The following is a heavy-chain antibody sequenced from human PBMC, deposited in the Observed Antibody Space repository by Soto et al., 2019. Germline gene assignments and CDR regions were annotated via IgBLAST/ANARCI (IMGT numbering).Heavy chain of an antibody. V-gene: IGHV3-23*01. CDR2: VSGGGIT. Sequence: EVQLLESGGGLVQPGGSLRLSCSASGFTFSSHDMIWVRQAPGKGLEWVSGVSGGGITSYADSEKGRFTISRDKSRNTLYLQMYSLRVEDTAVYYCVKGFWGDYWGQGTLVTVSS. CDR1: GFTFSSHD. D-gene: IGHD3-16*01. J-gene: IGHJ4*02. CDR3: VKGFWGDY.